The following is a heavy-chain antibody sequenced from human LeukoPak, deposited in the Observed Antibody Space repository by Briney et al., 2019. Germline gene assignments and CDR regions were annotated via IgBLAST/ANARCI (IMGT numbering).Heavy chain of an antibody. J-gene: IGHJ6*02. D-gene: IGHD3-10*01. V-gene: IGHV1-18*01. CDR1: GYSFTSYG. CDR3: ARVDGSGSYYYYYGMDV. CDR2: ISAYNGNT. Sequence: ASVKLSCTASGYSFTSYGISWVRQAPGQGLEWMGWISAYNGNTNYAQKLQGRVTMTTDTSTTTAYMELRSLRSDDTAVYYCARVDGSGSYYYYYGMDVWGQGTTVTVSS.